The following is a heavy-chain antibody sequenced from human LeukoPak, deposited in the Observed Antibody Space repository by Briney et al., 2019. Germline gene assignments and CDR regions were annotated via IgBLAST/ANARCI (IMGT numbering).Heavy chain of an antibody. CDR2: IYYSGST. Sequence: PSETLSLTCTVSGGSISSYYWSWIRQPPGKGLEWIGYIYYSGSTNYNPSLKSRVTISVDTSKNQFSLKLSSVTAADTAVYYCARSQVVPAATVWGQGTLVTVSS. J-gene: IGHJ4*02. V-gene: IGHV4-59*01. CDR3: ARSQVVPAATV. D-gene: IGHD2-2*01. CDR1: GGSISSYY.